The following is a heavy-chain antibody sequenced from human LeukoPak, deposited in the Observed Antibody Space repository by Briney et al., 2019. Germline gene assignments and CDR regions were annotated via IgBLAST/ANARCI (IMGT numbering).Heavy chain of an antibody. Sequence: ASETLSLTCAVYGGSFSGYYWSWIRQPPGKGLEWIGEINHSGSTNYNPSLKSRVTISVDTSKNQFSLKLSSVTAADTAVYYCAGGPRRRITMVRGVIEFWGQGTLVTVSS. CDR3: AGGPRRRITMVRGVIEF. CDR1: GGSFSGYY. D-gene: IGHD3-10*01. CDR2: INHSGST. J-gene: IGHJ4*02. V-gene: IGHV4-34*01.